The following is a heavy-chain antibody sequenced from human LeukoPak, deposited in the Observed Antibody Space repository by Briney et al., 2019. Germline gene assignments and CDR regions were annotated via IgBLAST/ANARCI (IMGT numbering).Heavy chain of an antibody. J-gene: IGHJ3*02. CDR1: GGSFSSYY. Sequence: SETLTLTCTVSGGSFSSYYRSWIRQPPGKGLEWIGYIYYSGSTTYNPALKNRVTTSVETTQNQFSLKLSSVAAADAAVYYCAREDTAKDAFDIWGQGTMVTVSS. V-gene: IGHV4-59*01. D-gene: IGHD5-18*01. CDR3: AREDTAKDAFDI. CDR2: IYYSGST.